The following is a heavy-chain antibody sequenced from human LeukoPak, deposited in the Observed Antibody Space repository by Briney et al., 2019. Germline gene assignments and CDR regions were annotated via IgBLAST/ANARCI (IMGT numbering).Heavy chain of an antibody. D-gene: IGHD6-19*01. J-gene: IGHJ4*02. CDR1: GYTFTGYY. V-gene: IGHV1-2*02. Sequence: ASVKVSCKASGYTFTGYYMHWVRQAPGQGLEWMGWINPNSGGTNYAQKFQGRVTMTRDTSISTAYMELSRLRSDDTAVYYCARGSSGWYRGYFDYWGQGTLVTVSS. CDR2: INPNSGGT. CDR3: ARGSSGWYRGYFDY.